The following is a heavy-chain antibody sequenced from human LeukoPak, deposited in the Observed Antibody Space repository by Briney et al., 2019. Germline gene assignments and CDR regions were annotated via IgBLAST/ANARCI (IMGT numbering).Heavy chain of an antibody. D-gene: IGHD3-22*01. J-gene: IGHJ3*02. CDR2: ISAYNGNT. CDR3: ARDKNYYDSSDIDAFDI. CDR1: GYTFTSYG. Sequence: ASVKVSCKASGYTFTSYGISWVRQAPGQGLEWMGWISAYNGNTNYAQKLQGRVTMTTDTSTSTAYMELRSLRSDDTAVYYCARDKNYYDSSDIDAFDIWGQGTMVTVSS. V-gene: IGHV1-18*01.